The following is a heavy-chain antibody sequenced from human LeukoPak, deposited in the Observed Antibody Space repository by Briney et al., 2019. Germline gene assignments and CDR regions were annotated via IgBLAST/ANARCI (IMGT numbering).Heavy chain of an antibody. Sequence: PGGSLRLSCAASGFAFSDYSMSWVRQTPGKGLEWVSSISSSSNDIYYADSLKGRFTISRDNAKSSVYLQMNSLGTDDTAVYYCARGGQRFGELLFDYWGQGALGTVSS. CDR2: ISSSSNDI. D-gene: IGHD3-10*01. CDR3: ARGGQRFGELLFDY. J-gene: IGHJ4*02. CDR1: GFAFSDYS. V-gene: IGHV3-21*01.